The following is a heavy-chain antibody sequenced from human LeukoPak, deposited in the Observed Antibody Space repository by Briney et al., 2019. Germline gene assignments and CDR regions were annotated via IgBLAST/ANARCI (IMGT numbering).Heavy chain of an antibody. J-gene: IGHJ2*01. CDR2: ISPYNANT. Sequence: ASVKVSCKASGYIFTRYGISWVRQAPGQGLEWMGWISPYNANTKYAQKFQGRVTMTTDTSTSTAYMELRSLRSDDTAMYYCSREGEGEDGTVHHNWYFDLWGRGTLVTVSS. CDR3: SREGEGEDGTVHHNWYFDL. D-gene: IGHD2-8*02. V-gene: IGHV1-18*01. CDR1: GYIFTRYG.